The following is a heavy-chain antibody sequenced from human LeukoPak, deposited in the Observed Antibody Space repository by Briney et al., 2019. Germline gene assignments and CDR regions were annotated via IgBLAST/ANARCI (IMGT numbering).Heavy chain of an antibody. CDR2: INNDGSST. Sequence: TGGSLRLSCAASGFTFSSYWMHWVRQAPGKGLVWVSRINNDGSSTNYADSVKGRFTISRENAKNTLYLQMNSLRAEDTGVYYCASERWLQYWGQGTLVTVSS. CDR3: ASERWLQY. D-gene: IGHD5-24*01. V-gene: IGHV3-74*01. CDR1: GFTFSSYW. J-gene: IGHJ4*02.